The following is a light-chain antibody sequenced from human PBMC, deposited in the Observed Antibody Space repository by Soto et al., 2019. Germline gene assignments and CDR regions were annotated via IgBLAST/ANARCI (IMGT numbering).Light chain of an antibody. Sequence: DIQMTQSPSTLSASVGDRVTITCRACQSISSWLAWYQQKPGKAPKLLIYKASSLESGVPSRFSGSGSGTEFTLTISSLQPDDFATYYCQQFNSYSLTFGQGTKVDIK. V-gene: IGKV1-5*03. CDR1: QSISSW. CDR3: QQFNSYSLT. CDR2: KAS. J-gene: IGKJ1*01.